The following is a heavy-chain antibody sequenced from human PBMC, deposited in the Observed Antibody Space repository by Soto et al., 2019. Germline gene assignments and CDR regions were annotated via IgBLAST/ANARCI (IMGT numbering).Heavy chain of an antibody. CDR2: INHSGST. Sequence: SETLSLTCAVYGGSFSGYYWSWIRQPPGKGLEWIGEINHSGSTNYNPSLKSRVTISVDTSKNQFSLKLSSVTAADTAVYYCARVFGSPLSLYGMDVWGQGTTVTVSS. CDR3: ARVFGSPLSLYGMDV. CDR1: GGSFSGYY. V-gene: IGHV4-34*01. J-gene: IGHJ6*02. D-gene: IGHD3-3*01.